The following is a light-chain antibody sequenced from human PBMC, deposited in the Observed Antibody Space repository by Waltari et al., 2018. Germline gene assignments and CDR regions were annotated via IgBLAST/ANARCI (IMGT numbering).Light chain of an antibody. CDR3: QQYNTYLFT. V-gene: IGKV1-5*03. J-gene: IGKJ3*01. CDR2: KTS. Sequence: DIQMTQFPPTLSASVGDRVTITCRASQNINRWLACYQHKPGKAPRVLIYKTSSLENGVPSRFSGGGSGTEFTLTISGLQPDDFATYYYQQYNTYLFTFGPGTTMDFK. CDR1: QNINRW.